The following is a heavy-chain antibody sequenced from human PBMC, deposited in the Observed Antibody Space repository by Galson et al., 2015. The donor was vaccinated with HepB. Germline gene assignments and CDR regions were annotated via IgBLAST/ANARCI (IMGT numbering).Heavy chain of an antibody. CDR1: GFTFSDSF. D-gene: IGHD6-13*01. Sequence: SLRLSCATSGFTFSDSFMTWIRQAPGKGLEWVSYMSSSGKAFDYADSVKGRFTISRDNVKNSLYLQMNSLRAEDTAIYYCARDDRFALPAPGLYCMDVWGQGTTVTV. CDR2: MSSSGKAF. CDR3: ARDDRFALPAPGLYCMDV. V-gene: IGHV3-11*01. J-gene: IGHJ6*02.